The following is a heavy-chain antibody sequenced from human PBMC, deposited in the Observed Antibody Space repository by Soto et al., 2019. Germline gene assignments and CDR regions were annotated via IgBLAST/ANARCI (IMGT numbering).Heavy chain of an antibody. J-gene: IGHJ6*02. D-gene: IGHD2-2*01. CDR2: ISGGSSYI. Sequence: EVQLLESGGGLVQPGGSLRLSCAASGFTFSSYAMSWVRQAPGKGLEWVSSISGGSSYIYYADSLKGRFTISRDNTKNSLYLQMNSLRAEDTAVYYCARDRSTTLLDVWGQGTTVTVSS. V-gene: IGHV3-21*06. CDR3: ARDRSTTLLDV. CDR1: GFTFSSYA.